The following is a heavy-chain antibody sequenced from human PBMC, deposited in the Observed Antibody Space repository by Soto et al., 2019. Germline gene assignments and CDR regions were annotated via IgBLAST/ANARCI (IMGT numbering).Heavy chain of an antibody. CDR2: ISSSSSVI. J-gene: IGHJ6*03. CDR1: GFILSDCA. CDR3: ARDLSGASNWYYDMDV. V-gene: IGHV3-48*01. Sequence: EVQLVESGGGLVQPGGSLRLSCATSGFILSDCAMNWVRQAPGKGLEWVSYISSSSSVIDYADSVKGRFTVSRDNARYSLYTQMNSLRAEDSAVYYCARDLSGASNWYYDMDVWGKGTTFTVSS. D-gene: IGHD7-27*01.